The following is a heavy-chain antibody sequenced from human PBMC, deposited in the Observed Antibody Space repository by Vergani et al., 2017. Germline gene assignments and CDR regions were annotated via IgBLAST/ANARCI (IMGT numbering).Heavy chain of an antibody. CDR2: ISSSSSTI. CDR3: ARKIAFASAGYYYYGMDV. D-gene: IGHD3-22*01. V-gene: IGHV3-48*01. Sequence: EVQLLESGGGLVQPGGSLRLSCAASGFTFSSYSMNWVRQAPGKGLEWVSYISSSSSTIYYADSVKGRFTISRDNAKNSLYLQMNSLRAEDTAVYYCARKIAFASAGYYYYGMDVWGQGTTVTVSS. J-gene: IGHJ6*02. CDR1: GFTFSSYS.